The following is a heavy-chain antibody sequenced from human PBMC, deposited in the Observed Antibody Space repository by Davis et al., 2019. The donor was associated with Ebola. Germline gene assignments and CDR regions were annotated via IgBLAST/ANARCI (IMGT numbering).Heavy chain of an antibody. Sequence: AASVKVSCKTSGYTFTNYAIHWVRQAPGQRLEWMGWINAGNGDTKYSQKFQGRVTFTRDASASTAYMESSSLRSEDTAMYYCARDEDVWGQGTTVTVSS. J-gene: IGHJ6*02. V-gene: IGHV1-3*01. CDR3: ARDEDV. CDR2: INAGNGDT. CDR1: GYTFTNYA.